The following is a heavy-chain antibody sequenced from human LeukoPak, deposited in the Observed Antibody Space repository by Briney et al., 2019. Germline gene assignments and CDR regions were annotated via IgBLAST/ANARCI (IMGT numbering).Heavy chain of an antibody. V-gene: IGHV3-66*01. CDR1: GFTVSSNY. Sequence: GGSLRLSCAASGFTVSSNYMSWVRQAPGKGLEWVSVIYSGGSTYYADSVKGRFTISRDNSKNTLYLQMNSLRAEDTAVYYCTRDLGQWLLQGIFFDYWGQGTLVTVSS. D-gene: IGHD5-12*01. J-gene: IGHJ4*02. CDR2: IYSGGST. CDR3: TRDLGQWLLQGIFFDY.